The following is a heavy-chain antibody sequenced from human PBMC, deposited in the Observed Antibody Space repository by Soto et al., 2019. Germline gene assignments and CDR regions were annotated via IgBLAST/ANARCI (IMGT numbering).Heavy chain of an antibody. CDR3: ARGKGMTLAVQGAAPDKYYLDS. CDR2: INHSGNI. V-gene: IGHV4-34*01. Sequence: SETLSLTCAVYGGSFSGYYWNWIRQPPGKGLEWIGEINHSGNINYNPSLKSRVTISVDTSKNQFSLKLRSVTAADTAIYYCARGKGMTLAVQGAAPDKYYLDSWSQGTLVTVSS. CDR1: GGSFSGYY. J-gene: IGHJ4*02. D-gene: IGHD6-13*01.